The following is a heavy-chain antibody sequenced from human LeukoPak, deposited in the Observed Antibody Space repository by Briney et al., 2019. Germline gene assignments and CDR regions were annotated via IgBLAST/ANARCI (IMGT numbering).Heavy chain of an antibody. CDR1: GGSISSGGYY. J-gene: IGHJ3*02. Sequence: SQTLSLTCTVSGGSISSGGYYWSWIRQPPGKGLEWIGYIYHNGSTYYNPSLKSRVTISVDRSKNQFSLKLSSVTAADTAVYYCAHCSSTSSAMYAFDIWGQGTMVTVSS. D-gene: IGHD2-2*01. CDR3: AHCSSTSSAMYAFDI. CDR2: IYHNGST. V-gene: IGHV4-30-2*01.